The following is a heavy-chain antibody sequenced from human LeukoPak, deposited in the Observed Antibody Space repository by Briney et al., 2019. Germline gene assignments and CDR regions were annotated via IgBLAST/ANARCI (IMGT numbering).Heavy chain of an antibody. V-gene: IGHV3-7*04. J-gene: IGHJ4*02. CDR3: ARGVGATHFDY. CDR1: GFXFSSYW. CDR2: IKQDGTEK. D-gene: IGHD1-26*01. Sequence: GGSLRLSCAASGFXFSSYWISWVRQAPGKGLEWVAIIKQDGTEKYYVDSVKGRFTISRDNAKDSLYLQMSSLRAEDTAVYYCARGVGATHFDYWGQGTLVTVSS.